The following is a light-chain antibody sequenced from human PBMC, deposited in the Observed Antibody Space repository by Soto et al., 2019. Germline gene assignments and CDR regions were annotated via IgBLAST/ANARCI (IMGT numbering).Light chain of an antibody. CDR2: DVS. J-gene: IGKJ1*01. V-gene: IGKV1-5*01. Sequence: DIQMTHSPSTLSASVLYIVTITCRSSQTISTWLAWYQQKPGKAPKLLIYDVSTLGSGVPSRFSGSGSGTDFTLTISSLQPDDSATYYSQQYNTFCTFDQGTKV. CDR1: QTISTW. CDR3: QQYNTFCT.